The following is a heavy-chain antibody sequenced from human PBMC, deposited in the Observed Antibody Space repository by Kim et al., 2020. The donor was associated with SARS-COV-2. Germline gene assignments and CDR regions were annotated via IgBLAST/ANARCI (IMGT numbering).Heavy chain of an antibody. CDR2: IYTSGST. D-gene: IGHD5-18*01. CDR3: ARGGTKIKNSSPWIQQTRGAFDI. V-gene: IGHV4-61*02. Sequence: SETLSLTCTVSGGSISSGSYYWSWIRQPAGKGLEWIGRIYTSGSTNYNPSLKSRVTISVDTSKNQFSLKLSSVTAADTAVYYCARGGTKIKNSSPWIQQTRGAFDIWGQGTMVTVSS. J-gene: IGHJ3*02. CDR1: GGSISSGSYY.